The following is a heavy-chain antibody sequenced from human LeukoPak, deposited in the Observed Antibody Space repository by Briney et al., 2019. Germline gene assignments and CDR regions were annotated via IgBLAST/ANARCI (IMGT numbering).Heavy chain of an antibody. Sequence: GASVKVSCKASGYTFTGYYMHWVRQAPGQGLEWMGWINPNSGGTNYAQKFQGRVTMTRDTSISTAYMELSRLRSDDTAVYYCARGRLVRGVIPNYYMDVWGKGTTVTISS. CDR1: GYTFTGYY. D-gene: IGHD3-10*01. J-gene: IGHJ6*03. CDR3: ARGRLVRGVIPNYYMDV. V-gene: IGHV1-2*02. CDR2: INPNSGGT.